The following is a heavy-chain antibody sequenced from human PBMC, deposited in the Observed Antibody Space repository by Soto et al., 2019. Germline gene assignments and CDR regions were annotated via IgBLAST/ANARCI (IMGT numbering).Heavy chain of an antibody. D-gene: IGHD2-21*02. J-gene: IGHJ6*02. Sequence: QITLKESGPTLVKPTQTLTLTCTFSAFSLSTGGVGVGWIRQPPGKALEWLALIYWDDDKRYSPSLRSRLTTTKDTSKNRVVLTMTNMDPVDTAPYYCIQSRCGGDCLQSYASYYYHGMDVWGQGTTVTVSS. V-gene: IGHV2-5*02. CDR1: AFSLSTGGVG. CDR2: IYWDDDK. CDR3: IQSRCGGDCLQSYASYYYHGMDV.